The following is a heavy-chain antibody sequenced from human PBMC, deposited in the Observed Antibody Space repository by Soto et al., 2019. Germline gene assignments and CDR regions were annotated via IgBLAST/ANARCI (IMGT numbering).Heavy chain of an antibody. J-gene: IGHJ4*02. V-gene: IGHV3-23*01. Sequence: EVHLLESGGGLVQPGGSLRLSCAASGFTFSNYAMSWLRQPPGKGLEWVSAISGSGDRTYYADSVKGRFTISRDNSKNTLYLQMNSLRAEDSAVYYCVKERSGHSYADSWGQGTLVTVPS. D-gene: IGHD5-18*01. CDR3: VKERSGHSYADS. CDR2: ISGSGDRT. CDR1: GFTFSNYA.